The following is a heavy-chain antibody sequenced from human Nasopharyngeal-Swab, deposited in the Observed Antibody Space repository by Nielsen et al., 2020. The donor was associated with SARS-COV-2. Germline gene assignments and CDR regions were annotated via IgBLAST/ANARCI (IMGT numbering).Heavy chain of an antibody. J-gene: IGHJ4*02. CDR3: ARGRGITVTTPSPVFDY. CDR1: GGSFSGYY. Sequence: SETLCLTCAVYGGSFSGYYWSWVRQSPGKGLEWIGEVNHSGSINYNLSLKSRVTISVETSTNQFSLKLSSVTAADTAVYYCARGRGITVTTPSPVFDYWGQGTLVTVSS. CDR2: VNHSGSI. V-gene: IGHV4-34*01. D-gene: IGHD1-20*01.